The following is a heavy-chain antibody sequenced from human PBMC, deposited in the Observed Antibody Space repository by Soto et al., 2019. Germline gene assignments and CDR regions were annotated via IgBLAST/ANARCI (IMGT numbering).Heavy chain of an antibody. V-gene: IGHV3-21*01. J-gene: IGHJ4*02. D-gene: IGHD3-9*01. CDR1: GFTFSSYS. Sequence: GGSLRLSCAASGFTFSSYSMNWVRQAPGKGLEWVSSISSSSSYIYYADSVKGRFTISRDNAKNSLYLQMNSLRAEDTAVYYCDRDLYDILTGYPRFDYWGQGTLVTVSS. CDR2: ISSSSSYI. CDR3: DRDLYDILTGYPRFDY.